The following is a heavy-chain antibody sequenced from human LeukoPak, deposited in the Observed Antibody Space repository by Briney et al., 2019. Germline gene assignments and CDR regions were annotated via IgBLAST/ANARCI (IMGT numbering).Heavy chain of an antibody. V-gene: IGHV4-61*02. J-gene: IGHJ4*02. CDR3: VGIVVVPAAPEYYFDY. Sequence: PSQTLSLTCTVSGGSISSGGYYWSWIRQPAGKGLEWIGRIYTSGSTNYNPSLKSRVTISVDTSKNQFSLKLSSVTAADTAVYYCVGIVVVPAAPEYYFDYWGQGTLVTVSS. CDR2: IYTSGST. CDR1: GGSISSGGYY. D-gene: IGHD2-2*03.